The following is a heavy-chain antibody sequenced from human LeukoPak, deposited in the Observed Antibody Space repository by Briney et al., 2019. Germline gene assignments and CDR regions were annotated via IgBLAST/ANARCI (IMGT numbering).Heavy chain of an antibody. CDR1: GGAFSSYT. J-gene: IGHJ2*01. Sequence: SVKVSCKASGGAFSSYTISWVRQAPGQGLEWMGRIIPILGIANYAQKFQGRVTITADKSTSTAYMELSSLRSEDTAVYYCARGDKYWYFDPWGRGTLVTVSS. CDR2: IIPILGIA. D-gene: IGHD3-10*01. CDR3: ARGDKYWYFDP. V-gene: IGHV1-69*02.